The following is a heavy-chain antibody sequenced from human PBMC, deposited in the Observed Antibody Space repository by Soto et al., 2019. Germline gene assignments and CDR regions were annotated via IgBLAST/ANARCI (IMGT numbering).Heavy chain of an antibody. Sequence: SETLSLTCAVSGGSISSSNWWSWVRQPPGKGLEWIGEIYHSGSTNYNPSLKSRVTISVDKSKNQFSLKLSSVTAADTAVYYCARAIPTYYYDSSGYVFDYWGQGTLVTV. CDR2: IYHSGST. CDR1: GGSISSSNW. CDR3: ARAIPTYYYDSSGYVFDY. D-gene: IGHD3-22*01. J-gene: IGHJ4*02. V-gene: IGHV4-4*02.